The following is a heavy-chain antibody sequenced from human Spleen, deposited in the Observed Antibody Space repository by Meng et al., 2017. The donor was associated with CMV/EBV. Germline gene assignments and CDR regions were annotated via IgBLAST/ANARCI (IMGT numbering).Heavy chain of an antibody. CDR3: ARDLGYCSSTSCYLGPLVGGMDV. Sequence: GGSLRLSCAASGSTSSSYSMNWVRQAPGKGLEWVSYISRSSSTIYYADSVKGRSTISRDNAKNPLYLQMNSLRAEETAVYYCARDLGYCSSTSCYLGPLVGGMDVWGQGTTVTVSS. CDR2: ISRSSSTI. J-gene: IGHJ6*02. D-gene: IGHD2-2*01. V-gene: IGHV3-48*04. CDR1: GSTSSSYS.